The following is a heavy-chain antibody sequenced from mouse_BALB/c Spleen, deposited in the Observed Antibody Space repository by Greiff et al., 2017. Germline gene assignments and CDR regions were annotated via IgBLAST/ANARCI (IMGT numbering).Heavy chain of an antibody. J-gene: IGHJ3*01. Sequence: VQLKESGPGLVKPSQSLSLTCTVTGYSITSDYAWNWIRQFPGNKLEWMGYISYSGSTSYNPSLKSRISITRDTSKNQFFLQLNSVTTEDTATCCCARGGFAYWGQGTLVTVSA. CDR3: ARGGFAY. CDR2: ISYSGST. V-gene: IGHV3-2*02. CDR1: GYSITSDYA.